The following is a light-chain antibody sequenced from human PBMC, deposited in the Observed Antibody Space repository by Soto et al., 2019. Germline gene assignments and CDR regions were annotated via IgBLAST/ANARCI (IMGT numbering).Light chain of an antibody. V-gene: IGLV2-23*02. CDR3: SAYASSSTYV. Sequence: QSALTQPASVSGSPGQSITISCTGTSSDVGSYNLVSWYQQHPGKAPKLMIYEVSKRPSGVSNRFSGSKSGNTASLTISGLQAEDEDDYYCSAYASSSTYVFGTGTKVTVL. CDR1: SSDVGSYNL. J-gene: IGLJ1*01. CDR2: EVS.